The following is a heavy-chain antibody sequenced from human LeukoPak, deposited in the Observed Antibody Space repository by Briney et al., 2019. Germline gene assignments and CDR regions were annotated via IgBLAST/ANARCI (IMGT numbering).Heavy chain of an antibody. CDR3: ARAQTMTASEGDWFDP. Sequence: SETLSLTCTVSGGSISSSSYYWGWIRQPPGKGLEWIGSIYYSGSTYYNPSLKSRVTISVDTSKNQFSLKLSSVTAADTAVYYCARAQTMTASEGDWFDPWGQGTLVTVSS. CDR2: IYYSGST. D-gene: IGHD6-25*01. V-gene: IGHV4-39*07. J-gene: IGHJ5*02. CDR1: GGSISSSSYY.